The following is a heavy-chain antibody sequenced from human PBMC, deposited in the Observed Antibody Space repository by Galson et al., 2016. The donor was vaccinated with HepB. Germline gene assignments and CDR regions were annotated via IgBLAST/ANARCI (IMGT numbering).Heavy chain of an antibody. Sequence: SLRLSCAASGFSFSSFTMHWVRRAPGTGLEWLALVSPDGDKGYYADSVRGRLIISRDNSRNTVHLHISSLRPDDTATYFCARARVVTGIYDAFNVWAKGQWSLSPQ. J-gene: IGHJ3*01. D-gene: IGHD2-21*02. CDR1: GFSFSSFT. CDR2: VSPDGDKG. V-gene: IGHV3-30*04. CDR3: ARARVVTGIYDAFNV.